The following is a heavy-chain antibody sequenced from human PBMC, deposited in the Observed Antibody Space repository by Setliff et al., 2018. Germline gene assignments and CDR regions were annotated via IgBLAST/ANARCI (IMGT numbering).Heavy chain of an antibody. CDR3: ARSFSRREKFLLDY. CDR1: GGSLNNYQ. Sequence: PSETLSLTCAVYGGSLNNYQWSWIRQPPGKRLEWIGEIIHSGSTNYNPSLKSRVTSMDTSKNQFSLKVSSVTAADTAVYYCARSFSRREKFLLDYWGQGALVTVSS. J-gene: IGHJ4*02. CDR2: IIHSGST. V-gene: IGHV4-34*12.